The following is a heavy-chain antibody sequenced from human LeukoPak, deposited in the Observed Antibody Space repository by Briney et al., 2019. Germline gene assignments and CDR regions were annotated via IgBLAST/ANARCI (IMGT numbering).Heavy chain of an antibody. CDR1: GFTFSDYW. V-gene: IGHV3-74*01. J-gene: IGHJ4*02. CDR3: AKDPTMTTVTTFSNY. Sequence: GGSLRLSCAASGFTFSDYWMHWVRQAPGKGLVWVSRINVDGSTRTYADSVKGRFTISRDNAKNSLYLQMNSLGAEDTAVYYCAKDPTMTTVTTFSNYWGQGTLVTVSS. D-gene: IGHD4-17*01. CDR2: INVDGSTR.